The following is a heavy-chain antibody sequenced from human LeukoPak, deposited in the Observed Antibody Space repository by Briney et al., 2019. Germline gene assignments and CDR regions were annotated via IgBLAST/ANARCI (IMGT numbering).Heavy chain of an antibody. CDR1: GGSISSYY. Sequence: PSETLSLTCTVSGGSISSYYWSWIRQPPGKGLEWIGYIYYSGSTNYNPSLKSRVSISVDTSKNQFSLKPSSVTAADTAVYYCATTDADSMLFAPWGQGTLVTVSA. J-gene: IGHJ5*02. CDR3: ATTDADSMLFAP. V-gene: IGHV4-59*01. D-gene: IGHD1-14*01. CDR2: IYYSGST.